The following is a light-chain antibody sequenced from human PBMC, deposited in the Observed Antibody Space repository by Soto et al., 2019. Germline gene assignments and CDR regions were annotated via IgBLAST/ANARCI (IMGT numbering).Light chain of an antibody. J-gene: IGKJ2*01. CDR2: KAS. V-gene: IGKV1-5*03. CDR3: QQYNSYS. CDR1: QSISSW. Sequence: DIQMTQSPSTLSASVGDRVTITCRASQSISSWLAWYQQKPGKAPKLLIYKASSLESGVPSRFSGSGSGTEFTLTISRRQPDDFATYYCQQYNSYSFGQGTKLEIK.